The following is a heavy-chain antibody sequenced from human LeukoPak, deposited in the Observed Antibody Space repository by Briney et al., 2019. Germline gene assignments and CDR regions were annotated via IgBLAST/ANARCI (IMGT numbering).Heavy chain of an antibody. V-gene: IGHV5-51*01. CDR2: IYPGDSDT. D-gene: IGHD3-16*02. Sequence: GESLKISCKGSGYSFTSYWIGWVRQMPGKGLEWMGIIYPGDSDTRYSPSFQGQVTISADKSISTAYLQWSSLKASDTAMYYCARQVYYDYVWGSYRPDAFDIWGQGTMVTVSS. CDR1: GYSFTSYW. CDR3: ARQVYYDYVWGSYRPDAFDI. J-gene: IGHJ3*02.